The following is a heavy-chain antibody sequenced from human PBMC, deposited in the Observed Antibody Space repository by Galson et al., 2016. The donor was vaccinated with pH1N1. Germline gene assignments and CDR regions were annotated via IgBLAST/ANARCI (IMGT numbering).Heavy chain of an antibody. D-gene: IGHD2-15*01. CDR3: ARLDRCCSGGTCFTFWFDP. J-gene: IGHJ5*02. Sequence: QSGAEVKKPGESLKISCKGSGYNFTTYWISWVRQMPGKGLEWMGIVYPGDSDTKYSPSFQGRVTFSVDKSTSTAYLQWSSLKASDTAMYYCARLDRCCSGGTCFTFWFDPWGQGTLVTVSS. CDR2: VYPGDSDT. V-gene: IGHV5-51*01. CDR1: GYNFTTYW.